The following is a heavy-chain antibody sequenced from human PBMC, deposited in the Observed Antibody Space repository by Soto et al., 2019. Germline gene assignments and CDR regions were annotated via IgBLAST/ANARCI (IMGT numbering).Heavy chain of an antibody. CDR1: GYTFSRYA. V-gene: IGHV1-3*04. CDR2: IHTGDGDT. CDR3: ARVPRYTSDVVHVPAVMFDDWFVP. J-gene: IGHJ5*02. D-gene: IGHD2-21*02. Sequence: QVQLVQSGAEVKKPGASVKLSCKTSGYTFSRYAVQWVRQAPGQTFEWMGWIHTGDGDTKNSQKFRGRLTITRDTTTTTDKMELSNLRAEDTAMYYCARVPRYTSDVVHVPAVMFDDWFVPWGQGTLVTVSS.